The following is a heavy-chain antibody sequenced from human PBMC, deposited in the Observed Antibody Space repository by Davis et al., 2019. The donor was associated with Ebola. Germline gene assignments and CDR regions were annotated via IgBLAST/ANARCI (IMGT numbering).Heavy chain of an antibody. V-gene: IGHV1-3*01. CDR2: INAGNGDT. CDR3: ARRRDYDAFDI. D-gene: IGHD2-21*01. J-gene: IGHJ3*02. Sequence: AASVKVSCKASGYTFINYAIHWVRQAPGQRLEWMGWINAGNGDTKYSQNFRGRVTITRDTSASTSYMELRSLRSDDTAVYYCARRRDYDAFDIWGQGTMVTVSS. CDR1: GYTFINYA.